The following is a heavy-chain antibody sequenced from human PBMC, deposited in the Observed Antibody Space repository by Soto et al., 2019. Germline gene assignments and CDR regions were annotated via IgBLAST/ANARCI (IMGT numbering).Heavy chain of an antibody. CDR1: GFTFSSYS. CDR3: ARENDIGVVPAAMWLGYYYYMDV. CDR2: ISSSSSTI. D-gene: IGHD2-2*01. Sequence: GGSLRLSCAASGFTFSSYSMNWVRQAPGKGLEWVSYISSSSSTIYYADSVKGRFTIPRGNAKNSLYLQMNSLKAEDTAVYYCARENDIGVVPAAMWLGYYYYMDVWGKGTTVTVSS. V-gene: IGHV3-48*01. J-gene: IGHJ6*03.